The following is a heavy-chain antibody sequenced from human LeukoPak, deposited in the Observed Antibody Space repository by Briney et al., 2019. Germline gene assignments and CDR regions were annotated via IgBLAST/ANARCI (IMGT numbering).Heavy chain of an antibody. D-gene: IGHD4/OR15-4a*01. CDR3: AKAPGATYGTYYFDY. J-gene: IGHJ4*02. Sequence: GGSLRLSCAASGFIFDNYGLHWVRQAPGKGLEWVSVISYDGRNIYYADSVKGRFTISRDNSKNTLYLQMNSLRAEDTAVYYCAKAPGATYGTYYFDYSGQGTLVTVYS. V-gene: IGHV3-30*18. CDR1: GFIFDNYG. CDR2: ISYDGRNI.